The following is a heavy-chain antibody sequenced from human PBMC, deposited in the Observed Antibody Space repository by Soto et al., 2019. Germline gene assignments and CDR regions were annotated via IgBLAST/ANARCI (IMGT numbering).Heavy chain of an antibody. D-gene: IGHD3-22*01. CDR1: VFTFSDYY. CDR3: ARVRGYYDSSGFDF. J-gene: IGHJ4*02. Sequence: SLRLSCSASVFTFSDYYMSWVRQAPGKGLEWVSYISGGGGSTIQYADSVKGRLTISRDNAKSSLYLQINSLRAEDTAVYYCARVRGYYDSSGFDFWGQGTLVTVSS. CDR2: ISGGGGSTI. V-gene: IGHV3-11*01.